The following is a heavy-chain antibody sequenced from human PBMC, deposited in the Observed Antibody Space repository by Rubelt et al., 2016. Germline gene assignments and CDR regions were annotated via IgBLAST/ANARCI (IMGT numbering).Heavy chain of an antibody. Sequence: GKGLEWVSAISGSGGSTYYADSVKGRFTISRDNSKNTLYLQMNSLRAEDTAVYYCAKAPALRFLEWTKPFWVDYWGQGTLVTVSS. V-gene: IGHV3-23*01. CDR3: AKAPALRFLEWTKPFWVDY. CDR2: ISGSGGST. J-gene: IGHJ4*02. D-gene: IGHD3-3*01.